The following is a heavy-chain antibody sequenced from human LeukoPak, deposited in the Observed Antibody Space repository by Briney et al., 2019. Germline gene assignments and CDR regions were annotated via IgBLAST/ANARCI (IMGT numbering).Heavy chain of an antibody. CDR1: GFAFNTFG. J-gene: IGHJ4*02. CDR3: VRQAQEDY. Sequence: PGRSLRLSCVASGFAFNTFGMHWVRQAPDTGLEWVAVISWDGSDKYYADSVKGRFTISRDNSKNTLYLQMDSLRSEDTGVYYCVRQAQEDYWGQGTLVTVSS. V-gene: IGHV3-30*03. CDR2: ISWDGSDK.